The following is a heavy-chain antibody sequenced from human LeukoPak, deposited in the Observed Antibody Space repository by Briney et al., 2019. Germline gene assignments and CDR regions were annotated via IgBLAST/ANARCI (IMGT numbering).Heavy chain of an antibody. Sequence: GASVKVSCKASGGTFSSYAISWVRQAPGQGLEWMGRIIPILGIANYAQKFQGRVTITADKSTSTGYMELSSLRAEEEAVYYCERDAYGEQMLWHLRVNWFDLWGQGTLVTVSS. CDR1: GGTFSSYA. V-gene: IGHV1-69*04. CDR2: IIPILGIA. J-gene: IGHJ5*02. CDR3: ERDAYGEQMLWHLRVNWFDL. D-gene: IGHD3-10*01.